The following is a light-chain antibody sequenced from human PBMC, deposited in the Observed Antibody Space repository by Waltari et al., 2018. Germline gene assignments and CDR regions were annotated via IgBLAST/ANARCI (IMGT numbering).Light chain of an antibody. CDR3: SLYTSSTTWV. CDR1: DSAPGRNY. J-gene: IGLJ3*02. Sequence: SVLTQPASASGTPGQRVTIACSGCDSAPGRNYVSWYQQFPGSAPKLLIYKNDQRPSGVPDRFSGSKSGNTASLTISGLRAEDEADYYCSLYTSSTTWVFGGGTKLTVL. CDR2: KND. V-gene: IGLV1-47*01.